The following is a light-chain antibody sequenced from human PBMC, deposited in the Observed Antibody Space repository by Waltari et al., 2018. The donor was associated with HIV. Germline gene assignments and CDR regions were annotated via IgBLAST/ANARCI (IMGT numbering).Light chain of an antibody. CDR2: ANN. Sequence: QSVLTQPPSVSGAPGQRVTVSCTGSSSNLGAGFDVHWYQQIPATAPKLLIYANNNRPSGVPDRFSGSKSGATASLAITGLQPEDEADYYCQSYDSSFSGAVFGGGTKLTVL. CDR3: QSYDSSFSGAV. J-gene: IGLJ2*01. V-gene: IGLV1-40*01. CDR1: SSNLGAGFD.